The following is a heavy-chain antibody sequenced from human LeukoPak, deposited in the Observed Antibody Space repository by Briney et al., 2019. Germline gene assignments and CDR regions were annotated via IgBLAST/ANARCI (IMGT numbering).Heavy chain of an antibody. J-gene: IGHJ4*02. D-gene: IGHD4/OR15-4a*01. V-gene: IGHV4-39*01. CDR3: ARRATHDYEYYFDY. CDR2: IYYSGST. CDR1: GGSISSSSYY. Sequence: PSETLSLTCTLSGGSISSSSYYWGWIRQPPGKGLEWIGSIYYSGSTYYNPSLKSRVTISVDTSKNQFSLKLSSVTAADTAVYYCARRATHDYEYYFDYWGQGTLVTVSS.